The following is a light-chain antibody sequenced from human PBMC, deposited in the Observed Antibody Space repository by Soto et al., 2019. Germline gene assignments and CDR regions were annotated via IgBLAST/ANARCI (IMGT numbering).Light chain of an antibody. J-gene: IGKJ5*01. Sequence: DIQLTQSPSFLSASVGDRVTITCRASQDINTYLAWYQQKPGKAPKLLIFAASTLQNGVPSRFSGSGSGTEFTVTITSLQPEDFATYYCQQRKSYPITFGQWTRLEIK. CDR1: QDINTY. CDR3: QQRKSYPIT. V-gene: IGKV1-9*01. CDR2: AAS.